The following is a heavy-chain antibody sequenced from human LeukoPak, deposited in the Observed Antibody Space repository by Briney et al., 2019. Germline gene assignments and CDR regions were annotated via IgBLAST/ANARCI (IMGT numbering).Heavy chain of an antibody. CDR1: GYTFTSYG. V-gene: IGHV1-18*01. CDR3: AREFNRRDGYNWESYYYYGMDV. Sequence: ASVKVSCKASGYTFTSYGISWVRQAPGQGLEWMGWISAYNGNTNYAQKLQGRVTMTTDTSTSTAYMELRSLRSDDTAVYYCAREFNRRDGYNWESYYYYGMDVWGQGTTVTVSS. J-gene: IGHJ6*02. D-gene: IGHD5-24*01. CDR2: ISAYNGNT.